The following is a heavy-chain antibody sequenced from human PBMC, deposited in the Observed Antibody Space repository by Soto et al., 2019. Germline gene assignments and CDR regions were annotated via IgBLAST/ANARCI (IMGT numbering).Heavy chain of an antibody. CDR2: FDPEDGET. Sequence: ASVKVSCKVFGYTLTELSMHWVRQAPGKGLEWMGGFDPEDGETIYAQKFQGRVTMTEDTSTDTAYMELGSLRSEDTAVYYCATEGFWSGYTYGMDVWGQGTTVTVSS. CDR3: ATEGFWSGYTYGMDV. V-gene: IGHV1-24*01. D-gene: IGHD3-3*01. J-gene: IGHJ6*02. CDR1: GYTLTELS.